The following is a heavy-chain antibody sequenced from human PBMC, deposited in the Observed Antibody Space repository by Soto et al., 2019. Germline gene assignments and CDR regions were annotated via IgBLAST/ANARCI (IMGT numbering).Heavy chain of an antibody. J-gene: IGHJ6*02. D-gene: IGHD5-18*01. CDR3: ARTTARYSDGRDGPFYYYYGMDV. V-gene: IGHV2-26*01. CDR2: IISVEDI. Sequence: QVTLKESGPVRVKPTETLTLTCSVSGFSLNNDRMGVSWIRQPPGKALEWLAHIISVEDISYSPSLKGRLTISKDTSGSQVVLTLTNMDPVDTATYFCARTTARYSDGRDGPFYYYYGMDVWGQGTAVTVSS. CDR1: GFSLNNDRMG.